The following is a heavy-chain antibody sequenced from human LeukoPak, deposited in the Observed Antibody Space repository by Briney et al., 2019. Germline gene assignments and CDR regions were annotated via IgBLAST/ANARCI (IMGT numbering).Heavy chain of an antibody. Sequence: ASAKVSCKASGYTFTSYYIHWVRQATGQGLEWMGWMNPNSGNTGYAQKFQGRVTMTRNTSISTAYMELSSLRSEDTAVYYCARGLLVRGPTHFVRAYYFDYWGQGTLVTVSS. CDR3: ARGLLVRGPTHFVRAYYFDY. CDR2: MNPNSGNT. J-gene: IGHJ4*02. V-gene: IGHV1-8*01. D-gene: IGHD3-10*01. CDR1: GYTFTSYY.